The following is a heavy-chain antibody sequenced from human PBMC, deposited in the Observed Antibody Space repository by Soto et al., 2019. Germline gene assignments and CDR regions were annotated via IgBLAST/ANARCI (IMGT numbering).Heavy chain of an antibody. CDR1: GGTFSSYS. CDR3: ARPRGDPNWFDP. CDR2: IIPILGLA. Sequence: QVPLVQSGAEVKKPGSSVKVSCKASGGTFSSYSITWVRQAPGQGLEWMGRIIPILGLANYAQKFQGRVTITADTSTSTAYMELSSLRSEDTAVYYCARPRGDPNWFDPWGQGTLVTVSS. V-gene: IGHV1-69*02. D-gene: IGHD3-16*01. J-gene: IGHJ5*02.